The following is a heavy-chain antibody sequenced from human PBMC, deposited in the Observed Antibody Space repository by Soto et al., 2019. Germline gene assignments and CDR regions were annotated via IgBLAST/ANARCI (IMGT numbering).Heavy chain of an antibody. CDR3: ARDSRPEMATIKGAFDI. D-gene: IGHD5-12*01. V-gene: IGHV1-3*01. CDR2: INAGNGNT. CDR1: GYTFTSYA. Sequence: ASVKVSCKASGYTFTSYAMHWVRQAPGQRLEWMGWINAGNGNTKYSQKFQGRVTITRDTSASTVYMELSSLRSEDTAVYYCARDSRPEMATIKGAFDIWGQGTMVTVSS. J-gene: IGHJ3*02.